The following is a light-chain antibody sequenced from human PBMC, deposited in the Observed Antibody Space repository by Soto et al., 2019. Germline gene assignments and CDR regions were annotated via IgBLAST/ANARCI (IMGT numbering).Light chain of an antibody. J-gene: IGKJ1*01. CDR2: STS. V-gene: IGKV3-20*01. Sequence: EIVLTQSPGTLSLSPGERGTLSCRASQRFGSSNLAWYQQKPGQAPRLLIYSTSSRATGIPDRFSGSGSGTDFTLIISRLEPEDFAVYYCQQYGNSPWTFGQGTKVEIK. CDR3: QQYGNSPWT. CDR1: QRFGSSN.